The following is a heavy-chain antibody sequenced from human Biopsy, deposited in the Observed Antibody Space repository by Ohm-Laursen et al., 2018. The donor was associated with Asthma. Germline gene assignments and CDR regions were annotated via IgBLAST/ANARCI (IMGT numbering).Heavy chain of an antibody. CDR3: ARAVDYSHYYGIDV. CDR2: ISVYNGNT. Sequence: SVKVSCKTSGYTFNSTGITWVRQAPGQGLEWMGWISVYNGNTKVAQKLQDRVTMITDTSTSTAYMELRSLRSDDTAVYFRARAVDYSHYYGIDVWGQGTTVTVS. D-gene: IGHD3-10*01. J-gene: IGHJ6*02. CDR1: GYTFNSTG. V-gene: IGHV1-18*01.